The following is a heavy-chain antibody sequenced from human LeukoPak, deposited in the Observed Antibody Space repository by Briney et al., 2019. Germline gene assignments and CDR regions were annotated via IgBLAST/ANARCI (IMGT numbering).Heavy chain of an antibody. V-gene: IGHV4-30-4*01. CDR1: GFTFSSYA. Sequence: LRLSCAASGFTFSSYAMSWIRQPPGKGLEWIGYIYYSGSTYYNPSLKSRVTISVDTSKNQFSLKLSSVTAADTAVYYCARLAYGDYVLGSFDIWGQGTMVTVSS. D-gene: IGHD4-17*01. CDR2: IYYSGST. CDR3: ARLAYGDYVLGSFDI. J-gene: IGHJ3*02.